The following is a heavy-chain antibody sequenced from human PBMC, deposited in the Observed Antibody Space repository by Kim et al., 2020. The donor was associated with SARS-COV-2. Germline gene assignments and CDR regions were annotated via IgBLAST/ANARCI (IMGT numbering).Heavy chain of an antibody. CDR3: ARADEYHLNLFDP. CDR1: GYTFSNYV. V-gene: IGHV1-3*01. D-gene: IGHD2-2*01. CDR2: IKLGNGDT. Sequence: ASVKVSCKASGYTFSNYVMHWVRRAPGQGLEWMGWIKLGNGDTKYSRKFQGRVTMTWDTSASTAYMELSSLRSEDTAVYYCARADEYHLNLFDPWGQGTLVTVSS. J-gene: IGHJ5*02.